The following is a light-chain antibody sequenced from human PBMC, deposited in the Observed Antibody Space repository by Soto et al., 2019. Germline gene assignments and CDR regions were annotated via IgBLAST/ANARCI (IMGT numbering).Light chain of an antibody. CDR3: QQYGSSPFT. Sequence: EIVMTQSPATLSVSPGERATLSCRASLSVSRNLAWYQQKPGQAPRLLIFDASTRATGIPARFSGSGSGTDFTLTISRLEPEDFAVYYCQQYGSSPFTFGPGTKVDIK. J-gene: IGKJ3*01. CDR1: LSVSRN. V-gene: IGKV3-15*01. CDR2: DAS.